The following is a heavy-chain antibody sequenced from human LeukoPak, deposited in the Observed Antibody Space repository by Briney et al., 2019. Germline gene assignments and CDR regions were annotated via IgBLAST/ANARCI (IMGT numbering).Heavy chain of an antibody. J-gene: IGHJ4*02. CDR3: AKGGDGRDFLLY. D-gene: IGHD5-24*01. V-gene: IGHV5-51*01. CDR2: IYPRDSRT. Sequence: GASVKVSCKGSGYSFTNYWIGWVRQMPGKGLEGMGFIYPRDSRTTYSPSFQGQVTISADRSISTAYIQWSSLKASDTAMYYCAKGGDGRDFLLYWGQGSLVTVSS. CDR1: GYSFTNYW.